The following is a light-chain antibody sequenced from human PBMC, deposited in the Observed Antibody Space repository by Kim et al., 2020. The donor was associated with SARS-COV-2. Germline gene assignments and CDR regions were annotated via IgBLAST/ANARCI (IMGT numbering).Light chain of an antibody. Sequence: STRERAPLTCRASQSVSSSYLAWYQQKPGQAPRLLIYGASSRATGIPDRFSGSGSGTDFTLTISRLEPEDFAVYYCQQYGSSPMYTFGQGTKLEI. V-gene: IGKV3-20*01. CDR2: GAS. CDR1: QSVSSSY. J-gene: IGKJ2*01. CDR3: QQYGSSPMYT.